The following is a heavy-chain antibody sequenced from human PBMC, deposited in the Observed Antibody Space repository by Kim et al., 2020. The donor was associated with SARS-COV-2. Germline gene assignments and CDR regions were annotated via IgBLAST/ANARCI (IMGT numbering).Heavy chain of an antibody. CDR1: GFTFSSYG. Sequence: GGSLRLSCAAPGFTFSSYGMHWVRQAPGKGLEWVAVISYDGSNKYYADSVKGRFTISRDNSKNTLYLQMNSLRAEDTAVYYCAKDRGGMPWFDPWGQGTL. J-gene: IGHJ5*02. CDR2: ISYDGSNK. D-gene: IGHD3-16*01. V-gene: IGHV3-30*18. CDR3: AKDRGGMPWFDP.